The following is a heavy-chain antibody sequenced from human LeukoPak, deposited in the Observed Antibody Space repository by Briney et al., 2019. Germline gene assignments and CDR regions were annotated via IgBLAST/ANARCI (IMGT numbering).Heavy chain of an antibody. Sequence: PGGSLRLSCVDSGFTFTNAWMNWVRQAPGKGLEWVGRIKRRSDGGTPDYAAPVQGRFTISRDESKNTLYLQMNSLKTGDTAVYYCTTDTRRIDTFAWGQGTLVTVAA. V-gene: IGHV3-15*07. CDR2: IKRRSDGGTP. D-gene: IGHD2-2*01. CDR1: GFTFTNAW. J-gene: IGHJ4*02. CDR3: TTDTRRIDTFA.